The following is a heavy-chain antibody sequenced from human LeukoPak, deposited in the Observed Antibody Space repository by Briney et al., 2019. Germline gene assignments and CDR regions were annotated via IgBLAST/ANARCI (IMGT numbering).Heavy chain of an antibody. CDR1: GFTFSRHW. V-gene: IGHV3-7*01. J-gene: IGHJ4*02. Sequence: QSGGSLRLSCAASGFTFSRHWMGWVRQAPGKGLEWVAHIKQDGSQYYVDSVKGRFIISRDNAKNSLDLQMNSLRAEDTAVYSCARGPDYGDRLDHFDYWGQGTLVTVSS. D-gene: IGHD4-17*01. CDR2: IKQDGSQ. CDR3: ARGPDYGDRLDHFDY.